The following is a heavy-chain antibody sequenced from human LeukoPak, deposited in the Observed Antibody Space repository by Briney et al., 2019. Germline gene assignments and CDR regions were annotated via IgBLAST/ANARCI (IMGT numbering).Heavy chain of an antibody. D-gene: IGHD2-8*01. CDR1: GGSISSYY. Sequence: NPSETLSLTCTVSGGSISSYYWSWIRQPAGKGLEWIGRIYTSGSTHYNPSLKRRVTMSVDTSKNQFSLKLSSVTAADTAVYYCARDELRGRKDTYCTNGVCYPYYYYYGMDVWGQGTTVTVSS. V-gene: IGHV4-4*07. CDR3: ARDELRGRKDTYCTNGVCYPYYYYYGMDV. J-gene: IGHJ6*02. CDR2: IYTSGST.